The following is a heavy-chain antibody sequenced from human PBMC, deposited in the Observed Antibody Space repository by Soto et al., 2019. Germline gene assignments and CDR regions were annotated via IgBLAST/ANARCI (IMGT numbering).Heavy chain of an antibody. CDR1: GGSISSSSYY. CDR3: VGSGYSPFDY. Sequence: SETLSLTCTVSGGSISSSSYYWGWIRQPPGKGLEWIGSLYYSGSTYYNPSLKRRVTISVDTSKNQFTLKLSSLTAADTAVYYCVGSGYSPFDYWGQGTLVTVSS. J-gene: IGHJ4*02. CDR2: LYYSGST. D-gene: IGHD3-22*01. V-gene: IGHV4-39*01.